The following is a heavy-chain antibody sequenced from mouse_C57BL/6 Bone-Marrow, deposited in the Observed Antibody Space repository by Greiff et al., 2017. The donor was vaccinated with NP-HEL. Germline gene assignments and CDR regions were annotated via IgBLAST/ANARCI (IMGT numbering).Heavy chain of an antibody. D-gene: IGHD1-1*02. V-gene: IGHV1-61*01. CDR1: GYTFTSYW. Sequence: VQLQQPGAELVRPGSSVKLSCKASGYTFTSYWMDWVKQRPGQGLEWIGNIYPSDSETHYNQKFKDKATLTVDKSSSTAYMQLSSLTSEDSAVYYCARLVYTWFAYWGQGTLVTVSA. J-gene: IGHJ3*01. CDR3: ARLVYTWFAY. CDR2: IYPSDSET.